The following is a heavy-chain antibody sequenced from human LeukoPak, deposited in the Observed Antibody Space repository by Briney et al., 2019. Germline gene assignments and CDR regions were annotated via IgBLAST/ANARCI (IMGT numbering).Heavy chain of an antibody. CDR1: GYTFTSYG. J-gene: IGHJ4*02. D-gene: IGHD2-15*01. CDR3: ARGSGRGYCSGGSCYSDFDY. Sequence: ASVKVSCKASGYTFTSYGISWVRQAPGQGLEWMGWISAYNGNTNYAQKFQGRVTITADKSTSTAYMELSSLRSEDTAVYYCARGSGRGYCSGGSCYSDFDYWGQGTLVTVSS. V-gene: IGHV1-18*01. CDR2: ISAYNGNT.